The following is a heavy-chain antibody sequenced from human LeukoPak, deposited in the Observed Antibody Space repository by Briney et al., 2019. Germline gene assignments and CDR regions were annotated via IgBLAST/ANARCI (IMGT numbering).Heavy chain of an antibody. V-gene: IGHV5-51*01. D-gene: IGHD6-13*01. CDR1: GYSFTSYW. J-gene: IGHJ3*02. Sequence: GESLKISCKGCGYSFTSYWIGWVRQMPGKGLGWMGIIYPSDSDTRYSPSFQGQVTISADKSISTAYLQWSSLKASDTAMYYCARQRRNGGIAASNDAFDIWGQGTMVTVSS. CDR2: IYPSDSDT. CDR3: ARQRRNGGIAASNDAFDI.